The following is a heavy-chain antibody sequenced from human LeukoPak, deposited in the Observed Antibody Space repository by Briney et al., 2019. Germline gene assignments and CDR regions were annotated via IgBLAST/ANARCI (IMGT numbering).Heavy chain of an antibody. CDR3: ARPPNIAAAGQD. J-gene: IGHJ4*02. D-gene: IGHD6-13*01. Sequence: GGSLRLSCAASGFPFSSYWMSWVRQAPGKGLEWVANIKQDGSEKYYIDSVKGRFTISRDNAKNLLYLQTNSLRAEDTAVYYCARPPNIAAAGQDWGQGTLVTVSS. CDR1: GFPFSSYW. CDR2: IKQDGSEK. V-gene: IGHV3-7*01.